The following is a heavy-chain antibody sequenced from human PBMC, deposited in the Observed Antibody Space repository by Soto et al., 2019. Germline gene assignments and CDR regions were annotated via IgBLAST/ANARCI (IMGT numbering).Heavy chain of an antibody. CDR2: IYYSGST. V-gene: IGHV4-59*08. J-gene: IGHJ4*02. Sequence: QVQLQESGPGLVKPSETLSLTCTVSGGSISSYYWSWIRQPPGKGLEWIGYIYYSGSTNYNPSLKSRVTISVDTSKNQFSLKLSSVTAADTAVYFCERRYGGSFHFWGQGTLVTVSS. CDR1: GGSISSYY. CDR3: ERRYGGSFHF. D-gene: IGHD4-17*01.